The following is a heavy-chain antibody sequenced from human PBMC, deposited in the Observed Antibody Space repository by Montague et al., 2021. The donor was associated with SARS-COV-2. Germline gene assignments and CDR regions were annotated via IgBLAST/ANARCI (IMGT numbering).Heavy chain of an antibody. CDR1: GGSFSSSRYY. CDR2: IYYSGST. Sequence: SETLSLTCSVSGGSFSSSRYYWGWIRQPPGKGPEWIGSIYYSGSTNYXPSLRSRVTMSVDTSKKQFSLRLTSVTAADTAVYYCASHRTYYAEVLGTQRYTPDYWGQGTLVTVSS. V-gene: IGHV4-39*01. D-gene: IGHD3-16*02. J-gene: IGHJ4*02. CDR3: ASHRTYYAEVLGTQRYTPDY.